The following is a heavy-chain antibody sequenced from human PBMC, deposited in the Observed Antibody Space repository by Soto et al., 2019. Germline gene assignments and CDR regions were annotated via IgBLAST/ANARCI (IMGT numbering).Heavy chain of an antibody. J-gene: IGHJ5*02. CDR2: MYPNNGQT. Sequence: QVQLVQSGAEVKRPGASVKVSCKASGDTFSNFDFNLVRQATGQGHEWMGWMYPNNGQTAYARTFQGRVTMTWNSSTSTAYMELSSLTSEDTAVYYCATMIRGLIHWLDPWGQGTLVTVSS. V-gene: IGHV1-8*01. CDR1: GDTFSNFD. CDR3: ATMIRGLIHWLDP. D-gene: IGHD3-16*01.